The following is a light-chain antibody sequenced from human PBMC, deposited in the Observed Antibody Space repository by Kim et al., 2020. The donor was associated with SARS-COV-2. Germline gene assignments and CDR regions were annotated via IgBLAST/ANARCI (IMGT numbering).Light chain of an antibody. CDR2: RNN. J-gene: IGLJ3*02. V-gene: IGLV10-54*01. CDR1: TNNVGNQG. CDR3: AAWDISLSVWV. Sequence: QNATLTCTGNTNNVGNQGATWLQNHQGHPPKLLSYRNNYRPSGISERFSTSRSGNTASLTITGLQPEDEADYYCAAWDISLSVWVFGGGTQLTVL.